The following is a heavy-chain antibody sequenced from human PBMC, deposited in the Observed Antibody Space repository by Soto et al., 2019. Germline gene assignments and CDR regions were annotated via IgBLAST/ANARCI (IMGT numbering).Heavy chain of an antibody. CDR1: GFTFSSYA. CDR3: AKDSPDILTGSLGYYGMDV. CDR2: ISGSGGST. Sequence: EVQLLESGGGLVQPGGSLRLSCAASGFTFSSYAMSWVRQAPGKGLEWVSAISGSGGSTYYADSVKGRFTISRDNSKNTLYLQMNSLRAEDTAVYYCAKDSPDILTGSLGYYGMDVCGQGTTVTVSS. D-gene: IGHD3-9*01. V-gene: IGHV3-23*01. J-gene: IGHJ6*02.